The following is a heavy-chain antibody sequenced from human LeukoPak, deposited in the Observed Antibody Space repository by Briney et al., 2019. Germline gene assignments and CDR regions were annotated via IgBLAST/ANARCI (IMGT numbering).Heavy chain of an antibody. CDR2: ISSRSSYI. V-gene: IGHV3-21*01. D-gene: IGHD6-13*01. J-gene: IGHJ4*02. CDR1: GFSFSTYS. CDR3: ARGNIASG. Sequence: ARGSLRLSCVASGFSFSTYSMNWVRLVPGKGLEWVSYISSRSSYIYYADSVKGRFTVSRVNARNSLYLQMDSLRAEDTAVYYCARGNIASGWGQGTLVTVSS.